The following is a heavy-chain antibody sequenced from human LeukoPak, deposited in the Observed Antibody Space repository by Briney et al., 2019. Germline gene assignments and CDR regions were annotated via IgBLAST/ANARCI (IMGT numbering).Heavy chain of an antibody. Sequence: PGGSLRLSCAASGFTFSSYSMNWVRQAPGKGLEWVSSISSSSSYIYYADSVKGRFAISRDNAKNSLYLQMNSLRAEDTAVYYCASGHPGIAADYWGQGTLVTVSS. CDR3: ASGHPGIAADY. D-gene: IGHD6-13*01. CDR2: ISSSSSYI. CDR1: GFTFSSYS. J-gene: IGHJ4*02. V-gene: IGHV3-21*01.